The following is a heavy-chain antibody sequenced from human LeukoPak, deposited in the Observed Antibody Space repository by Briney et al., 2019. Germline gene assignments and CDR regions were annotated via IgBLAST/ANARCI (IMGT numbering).Heavy chain of an antibody. Sequence: TGGSLRLSCAASGFTFSSYSMNWVRQAPGKGLEWVSSISSSSYIYYADSVQGRFTISRDNAKNSLYLQMNSVRAEDTAVYYCARGTSPHYWGQGTLVTVSS. J-gene: IGHJ4*02. V-gene: IGHV3-21*01. CDR2: ISSSSYI. CDR3: ARGTSPHY. CDR1: GFTFSSYS.